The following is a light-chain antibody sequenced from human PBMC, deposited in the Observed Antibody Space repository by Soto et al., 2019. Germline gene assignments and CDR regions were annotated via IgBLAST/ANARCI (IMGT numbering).Light chain of an antibody. CDR1: QSVSSSY. CDR3: QQYGSQYT. Sequence: EIVLTQSPGTLSLPPGERATLSCRASQSVSSSYLAWYQQKPGQAPRLLIYATSSRAAGIPDRFSGSGSGTDFTLTINRLEPEDFAVYYCQQYGSQYTFGQGTRLEIK. J-gene: IGKJ5*01. V-gene: IGKV3-20*01. CDR2: ATS.